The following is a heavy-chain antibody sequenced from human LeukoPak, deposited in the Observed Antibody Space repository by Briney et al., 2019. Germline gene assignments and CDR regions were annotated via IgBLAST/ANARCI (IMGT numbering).Heavy chain of an antibody. J-gene: IGHJ4*02. V-gene: IGHV3-23*01. Sequence: PGGSLRLSCAVSGFTFSSFAMSWVRQAPGKGLEWVSAISASASSTYYGDSVNGRFTISRDNSKNTLYLQMNSLRAEDTAVYYCAKDLGVAGTGGFDYWGQGTQVTGSS. CDR3: AKDLGVAGTGGFDY. CDR1: GFTFSSFA. D-gene: IGHD6-19*01. CDR2: ISASASST.